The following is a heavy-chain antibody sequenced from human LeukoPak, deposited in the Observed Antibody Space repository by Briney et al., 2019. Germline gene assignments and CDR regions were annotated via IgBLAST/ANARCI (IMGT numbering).Heavy chain of an antibody. V-gene: IGHV3-30-3*01. CDR2: ISYDGSNK. J-gene: IGHJ4*02. CDR3: ARAVRGPLDY. D-gene: IGHD3-16*01. CDR1: GFTFSSYA. Sequence: HTGGSLRLSCAASGFTFSSYAMHWVRQAPGKGLEWVAVISYDGSNKYYADSVKGRFTISRDNSKNTLYLQMNSLRAEDTAVYYCARAVRGPLDYWGQGTLVTVSS.